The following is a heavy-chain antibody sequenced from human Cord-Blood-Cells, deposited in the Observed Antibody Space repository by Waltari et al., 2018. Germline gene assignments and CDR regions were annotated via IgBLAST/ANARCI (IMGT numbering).Heavy chain of an antibody. D-gene: IGHD5-18*01. Sequence: QVQLQQWGAGLLKPSETLSLTCAVYGGSFSGYYWSWIRQPPGKGLEWIGEINHSGTTNHNPSLKSRVTISVDTSKNQFSLKLSSVTAADTAVYYCARVAGSYGSYYYYGMDVWGQGTTVTVSS. V-gene: IGHV4-34*01. CDR1: GGSFSGYY. J-gene: IGHJ6*02. CDR2: INHSGTT. CDR3: ARVAGSYGSYYYYGMDV.